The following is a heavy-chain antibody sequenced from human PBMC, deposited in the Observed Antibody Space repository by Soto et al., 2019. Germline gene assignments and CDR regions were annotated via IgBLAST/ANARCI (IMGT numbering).Heavy chain of an antibody. V-gene: IGHV5-10-1*01. CDR3: ARPRDYSNYDVPVNAIDMDV. CDR1: GYSFTSYW. CDR2: IDPSDSYT. D-gene: IGHD4-4*01. J-gene: IGHJ6*02. Sequence: ESLKISCKGSGYSFTSYWISWVRQMPGKGLEWMGRIDPSDSYTNYSPSFQGHVTISADKSISTAYLQWSSLKASDTAMYYCARPRDYSNYDVPVNAIDMDVWGQGTTVTVSS.